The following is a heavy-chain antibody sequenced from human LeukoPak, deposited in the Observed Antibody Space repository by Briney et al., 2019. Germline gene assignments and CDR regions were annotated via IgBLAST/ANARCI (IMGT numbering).Heavy chain of an antibody. CDR2: IKQDGSEK. V-gene: IGHV3-7*01. D-gene: IGHD3-3*01. CDR3: AREGLWYYDFWSGSLTFDY. Sequence: GRSLRLSCAASGFIFSNYGMHWVRQAPGKGPEWVANIKQDGSEKYYVDSVKGRFTISRDNAKNSLYLQMNSLRAEDTAVYYYAREGLWYYDFWSGSLTFDYWGQGTLVTVSS. CDR1: GFIFSNYG. J-gene: IGHJ4*02.